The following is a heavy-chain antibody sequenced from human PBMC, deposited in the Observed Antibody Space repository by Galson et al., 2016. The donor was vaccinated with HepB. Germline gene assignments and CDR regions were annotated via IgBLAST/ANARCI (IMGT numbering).Heavy chain of an antibody. CDR2: IYPGDSDT. Sequence: QSGAEVTKPGESLKISCKGSGYSFTSYWIGWVRQMPGKGLEWMGIIYPGDSDTRYSPSFQGQVTFSADKSISTAYLQWSSLKASDTAMYYCARRGYYDSSGYYGYYYYGMDVWGQGTTVTVSS. V-gene: IGHV5-51*01. J-gene: IGHJ6*02. CDR3: ARRGYYDSSGYYGYYYYGMDV. CDR1: GYSFTSYW. D-gene: IGHD3-22*01.